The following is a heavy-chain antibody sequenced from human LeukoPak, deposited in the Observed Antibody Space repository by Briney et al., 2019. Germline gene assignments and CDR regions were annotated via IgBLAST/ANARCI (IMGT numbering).Heavy chain of an antibody. CDR2: VSGSSRHK. Sequence: GGSLRLSCAASGFTFSSYTMNWVRQAPGKGLEWVSSVSGSSRHKYYADSVKGRFTISRDNAKNSLYLRMNSLRAEDTAVYYCARTANFAAGYYIDHWGQGTLVTVSS. D-gene: IGHD6-13*01. V-gene: IGHV3-21*01. CDR3: ARTANFAAGYYIDH. CDR1: GFTFSSYT. J-gene: IGHJ4*02.